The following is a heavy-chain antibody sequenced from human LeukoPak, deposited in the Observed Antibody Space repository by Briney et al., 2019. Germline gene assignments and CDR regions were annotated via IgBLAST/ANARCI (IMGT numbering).Heavy chain of an antibody. J-gene: IGHJ4*02. V-gene: IGHV3-30*03. CDR2: VSYDGSNK. CDR3: AVAGTGYFDS. D-gene: IGHD6-19*01. Sequence: PGRSLRLSCAASGFTFSSYGMHWVRQAPGKGLEWVAVVSYDGSNKYYADSVKGRFTISRDNSKNTLYLQMNSLRAEDTAVYYCAVAGTGYFDSWGQGTLVTVSS. CDR1: GFTFSSYG.